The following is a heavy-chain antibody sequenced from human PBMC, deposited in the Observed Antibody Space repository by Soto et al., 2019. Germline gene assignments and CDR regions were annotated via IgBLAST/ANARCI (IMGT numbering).Heavy chain of an antibody. J-gene: IGHJ4*02. D-gene: IGHD5-18*01. CDR1: GFTFSSYW. Sequence: GGSLRLSCAASGFTFSSYWMSWVRQAPGKGLEWVANINQDGSEKYYVDSVKGRFTISRDNAKNSLFLQMNSLRAEDTAVYYCARKRGYGYGPLDYWGQGTLVTVSS. CDR2: INQDGSEK. CDR3: ARKRGYGYGPLDY. V-gene: IGHV3-7*05.